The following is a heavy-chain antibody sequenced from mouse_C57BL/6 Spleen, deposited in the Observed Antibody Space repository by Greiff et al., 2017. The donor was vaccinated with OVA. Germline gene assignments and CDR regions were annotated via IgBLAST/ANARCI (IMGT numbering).Heavy chain of an antibody. D-gene: IGHD1-1*01. CDR1: GYTFTSYW. Sequence: VQLQQPGAELVMPGASVKLSCKASGYTFTSYWMHWVKQRPGQGLEWIGEIDPSDSYTNYNQKFKGKSTLTVDKSSSTAYMQLSSLTSEDSAVYYCARSGSYGSGSWYFDVWGTGTTVTVSS. V-gene: IGHV1-69*01. J-gene: IGHJ1*03. CDR3: ARSGSYGSGSWYFDV. CDR2: IDPSDSYT.